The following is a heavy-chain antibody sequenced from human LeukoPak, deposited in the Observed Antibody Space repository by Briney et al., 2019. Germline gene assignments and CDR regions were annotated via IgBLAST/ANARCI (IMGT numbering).Heavy chain of an antibody. V-gene: IGHV4-59*08. Sequence: SETLSLTCTVSGGSISSYYWTWIRQPPGKGLEWIGYIYYSGTTYYNPSLKSRVTISVDTSKNQFSLKLSSVTAADTAVYYCARHRLTWGPLYYFDYWGQGTLVTVSS. CDR3: ARHRLTWGPLYYFDY. CDR1: GGSISSYY. CDR2: IYYSGTT. D-gene: IGHD3-16*01. J-gene: IGHJ4*02.